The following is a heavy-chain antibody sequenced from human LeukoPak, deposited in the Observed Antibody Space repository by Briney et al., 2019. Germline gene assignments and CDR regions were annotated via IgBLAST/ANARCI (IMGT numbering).Heavy chain of an antibody. D-gene: IGHD2-21*02. CDR1: GGSFSGYY. V-gene: IGHV4-34*01. J-gene: IGHJ4*02. CDR3: RVVTGSSQGFDY. CDR2: INHSGST. Sequence: SETLSLTCAVYGGSFSGYYWSWIRQPPGKGLEWIGEINHSGSTNYNPSLKSRVTISVDTSKNQFSLKLSSVTAADTAVYYCRVVTGSSQGFDYWGQGTLVTVSS.